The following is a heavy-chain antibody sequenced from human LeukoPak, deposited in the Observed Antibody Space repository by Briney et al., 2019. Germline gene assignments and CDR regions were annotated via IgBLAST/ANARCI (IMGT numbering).Heavy chain of an antibody. D-gene: IGHD3-16*01. J-gene: IGHJ4*02. CDR3: VRDFWGTYDY. CDR1: GYTFIHFTDYH. CDR2: LNPKIGDT. Sequence: ASVKVSCKASGYTFIHFTDYHLPWVRPAPGQGLEWVGRLNPKIGDTYYAQKSQGRVTITGDTPLNTAYMALSSLRSHDTAMYYCVRDFWGTYDYWGQGTLVTVSS. V-gene: IGHV1-2*06.